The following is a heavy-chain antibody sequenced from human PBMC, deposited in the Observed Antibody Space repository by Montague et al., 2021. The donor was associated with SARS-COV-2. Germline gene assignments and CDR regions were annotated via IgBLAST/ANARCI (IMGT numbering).Heavy chain of an antibody. CDR1: GGSVNSGSYS. D-gene: IGHD3-3*01. J-gene: IGHJ3*02. V-gene: IGHV4-39*01. Sequence: SETLSLTCTVSGGSVNSGSYSWDWIRQPPGKGLEWIGSIHYSGSTSYNPSLKSRVTISIDTSKNHFSLRVNSVTAADSAVYFCARRPGASYYVFWSGGFDILGQGTMVTVS. CDR3: ARRPGASYYVFWSGGFDI. CDR2: IHYSGST.